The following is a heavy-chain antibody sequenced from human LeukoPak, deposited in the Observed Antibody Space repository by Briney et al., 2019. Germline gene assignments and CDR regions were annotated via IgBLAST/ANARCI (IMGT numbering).Heavy chain of an antibody. V-gene: IGHV3-23*01. Sequence: GGSLRVYFAATGCTFNNHALSLVRQAPGTGLHLVSGINGNGASTYYSDSVKGRFTISRDNSKNTLYLQMSSLRAEDTAIYYCAKDQGYSYYYLDYWGQGTLVTVSS. CDR2: INGNGAST. J-gene: IGHJ4*02. CDR3: AKDQGYSYYYLDY. D-gene: IGHD5-18*01. CDR1: GCTFNNHA.